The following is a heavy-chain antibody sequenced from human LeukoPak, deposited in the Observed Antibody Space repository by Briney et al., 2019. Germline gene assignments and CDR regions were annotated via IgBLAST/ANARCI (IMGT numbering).Heavy chain of an antibody. Sequence: GGSLRLSCAASGFTFSSYSMNWVRQAPGKGLEWVSSISSSSSYIYYADSVKGRFTISRDNAKNSLYLQMNSLRAEDTAVYYCARDSSSRRSSSSGLDYWGQGTLVTVSS. J-gene: IGHJ4*02. CDR2: ISSSSSYI. CDR1: GFTFSSYS. CDR3: ARDSSSRRSSSSGLDY. D-gene: IGHD6-6*01. V-gene: IGHV3-21*01.